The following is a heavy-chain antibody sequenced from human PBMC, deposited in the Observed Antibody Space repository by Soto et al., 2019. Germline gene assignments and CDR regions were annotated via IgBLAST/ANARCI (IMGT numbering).Heavy chain of an antibody. CDR1: GFTFSSYA. CDR3: AKMGYSGYDSDYYYGVDV. J-gene: IGHJ6*02. V-gene: IGHV3-23*01. D-gene: IGHD5-12*01. CDR2: ISGSGGST. Sequence: EVQLLESGGGLVQPGGSLRLSCAASGFTFSSYAMSWVRQAPGKGLEWVSAISGSGGSTYYADSVKGRFTISRDNSKNTLYLQMNSLRAEDTAVYYCAKMGYSGYDSDYYYGVDVWGQGTTVTVSS.